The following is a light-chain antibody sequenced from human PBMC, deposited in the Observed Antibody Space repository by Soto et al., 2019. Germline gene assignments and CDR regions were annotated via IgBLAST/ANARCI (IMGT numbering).Light chain of an antibody. CDR1: QSVSSSY. CDR2: GAS. CDR3: QQYGSAPPYT. J-gene: IGKJ2*01. V-gene: IGKV3-20*01. Sequence: EIVLTQSPGTLSLSPGERATLSCRASQSVSSSYLAWYQQKPGQAPRLLIYGASYMATDIPDRFSGSGSGTYFTLTISRLEPEDFAVYYCQQYGSAPPYTFGQGSKLEI.